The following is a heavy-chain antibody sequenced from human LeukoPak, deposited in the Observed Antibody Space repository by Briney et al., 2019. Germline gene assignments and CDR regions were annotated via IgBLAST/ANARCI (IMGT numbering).Heavy chain of an antibody. J-gene: IGHJ2*01. CDR3: ARHGGWDFAL. V-gene: IGHV4-39*01. Sequence: SETLSLTCTVSGGSISSSSYYWGWIRQPPGKGLEWIGSIYYSGSTYYNPSLKSRVTISVDTSKNQFSLKLNSVTAADTAVYYCARHGGWDFALWGPGTLVTVSS. CDR1: GGSISSSSYY. D-gene: IGHD3-10*01. CDR2: IYYSGST.